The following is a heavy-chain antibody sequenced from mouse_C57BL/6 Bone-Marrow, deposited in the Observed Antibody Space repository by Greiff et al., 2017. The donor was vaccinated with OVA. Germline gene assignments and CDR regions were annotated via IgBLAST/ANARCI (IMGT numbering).Heavy chain of an antibody. Sequence: EVQLQQSGPELVKPGASVKISCKASGYTFTDYYMNWVKQSHGKSLEWIGDINPNNGGTSYNQKFKGKATLTVDKSSSTAYMELRSLTSEDSAVYYCARSPRLSPFAYWGQGTLVTVSA. J-gene: IGHJ3*01. V-gene: IGHV1-26*01. D-gene: IGHD2-2*01. CDR2: INPNNGGT. CDR3: ARSPRLSPFAY. CDR1: GYTFTDYY.